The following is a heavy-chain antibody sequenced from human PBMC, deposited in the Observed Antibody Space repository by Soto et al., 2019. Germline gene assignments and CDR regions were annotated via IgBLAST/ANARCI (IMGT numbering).Heavy chain of an antibody. Sequence: PSETLSLTCTVSGGSISSGDYYWSWIRQPPGKGLEWIGYIYHSGSTYYNPSLKSRVTISVDRSKNQFSLKLSSVTAADTAVYYCAREGGKRGYDFWSGYPNPYYYYGMDVWGQGTTVTVSS. D-gene: IGHD3-3*01. CDR3: AREGGKRGYDFWSGYPNPYYYYGMDV. V-gene: IGHV4-30-2*01. CDR2: IYHSGST. CDR1: GGSISSGDYY. J-gene: IGHJ6*02.